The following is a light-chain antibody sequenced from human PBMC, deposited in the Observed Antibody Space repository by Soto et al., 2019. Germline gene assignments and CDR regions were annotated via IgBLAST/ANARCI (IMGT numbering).Light chain of an antibody. V-gene: IGKV3-20*01. J-gene: IGKJ4*01. CDR3: HQYGSSPLT. CDR1: QSVTSSY. Sequence: EIVLTQSPGTLSLSPGERATLSCRASQSVTSSYLAWYQQKPGQAPRLLIYGASSRATGIPDRFSGSGSGTDFTLTISRLEPEDVAMYYWHQYGSSPLTFGGGTKVEIK. CDR2: GAS.